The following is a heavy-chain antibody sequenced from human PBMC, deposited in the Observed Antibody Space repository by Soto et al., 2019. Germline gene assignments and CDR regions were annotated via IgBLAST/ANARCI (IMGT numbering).Heavy chain of an antibody. CDR3: ARGDYYDYIWGSYRYTYHYYYIDV. CDR1: GFTFSSYA. Sequence: GGSLRLSCAASGFTFSSYAMHWVRQAPGKGLEYVSAISSNGGSTYYANSVKGRFTISRDNSKNTLYFQMGSLRAEDMAVYYFARGDYYDYIWGSYRYTYHYYYIDVWGKGTTVTVSS. CDR2: ISSNGGST. D-gene: IGHD3-16*02. V-gene: IGHV3-64*01. J-gene: IGHJ6*03.